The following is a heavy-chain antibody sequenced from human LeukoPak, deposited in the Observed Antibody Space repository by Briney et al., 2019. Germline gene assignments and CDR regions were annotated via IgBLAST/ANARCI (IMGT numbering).Heavy chain of an antibody. V-gene: IGHV3-13*01. CDR1: GFTFSSYD. D-gene: IGHD6-19*01. CDR2: IGTAGDT. Sequence: GGSLRLSCAASGFTFSSYDMHWVRQATGKGLEWVSAIGTAGDTYYPGSVRGRFTISRENAKNSLYLQMNSLRAEDTAVYYCARVTRAQWLVDPFDYWGQGTLVTVSS. J-gene: IGHJ4*02. CDR3: ARVTRAQWLVDPFDY.